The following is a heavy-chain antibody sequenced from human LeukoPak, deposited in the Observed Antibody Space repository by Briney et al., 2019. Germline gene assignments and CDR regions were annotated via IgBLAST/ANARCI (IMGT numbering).Heavy chain of an antibody. CDR2: ISYDGNNK. D-gene: IGHD6-6*01. CDR3: ARDRIAARPMSWFDP. J-gene: IGHJ5*02. Sequence: PGGSLRLSCVASGFTFSNYAMHWVRQAPGKGLEWVAVISYDGNNKYYADSVKGRFTISRDNAKNSLYLQMNSLRAEDTAVYYCARDRIAARPMSWFDPWGQGTLVTVSS. V-gene: IGHV3-30-3*01. CDR1: GFTFSNYA.